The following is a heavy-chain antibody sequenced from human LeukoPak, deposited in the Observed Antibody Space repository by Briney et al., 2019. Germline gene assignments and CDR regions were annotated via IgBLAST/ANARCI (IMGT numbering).Heavy chain of an antibody. CDR3: AKDVGRGAYGRSNC. Sequence: GGSLRLSCAASGFNFDDYAMHRVRQAPGKGLEWVSGISWDSRSIGYADSVKGRFTISRDNAKNSLDLQMNSLRVEDTAFYYCAKDVGRGAYGRSNCWGRGTLVTVSS. J-gene: IGHJ4*02. CDR1: GFNFDDYA. V-gene: IGHV3-9*01. CDR2: ISWDSRSI. D-gene: IGHD3-10*01.